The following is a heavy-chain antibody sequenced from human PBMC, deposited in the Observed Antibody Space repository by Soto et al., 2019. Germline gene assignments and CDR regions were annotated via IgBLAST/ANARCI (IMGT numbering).Heavy chain of an antibody. CDR3: ARHWGSSVSVRAPAD. CDR2: IFVGDSDT. J-gene: IGHJ4*02. D-gene: IGHD3-16*01. CDR1: GKFFSNYW. Sequence: GESRKISCXGSGKFFSNYWIAWGRQMAGKGLEWMGVIFVGDSDTRSSPSFEGQVTITADKSISTVYLEWDSLQAPDTAISCWARHWGSSVSVRAPADWGQETQVTVS. V-gene: IGHV5-51*01.